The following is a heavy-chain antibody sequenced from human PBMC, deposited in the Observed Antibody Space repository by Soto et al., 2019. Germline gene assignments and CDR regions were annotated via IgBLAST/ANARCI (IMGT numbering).Heavy chain of an antibody. CDR2: IWYDGSNK. Sequence: GGSLRLSCAASGFTFSSYGMHWVRQAPGKGLEWVAVIWYDGSNKYYADSVKGRFTISRDNSKNTLYLQMNSLRAEDTAVYYCARETMIVVARYYYYGMDVWGQGTTVTVSS. V-gene: IGHV3-33*01. CDR3: ARETMIVVARYYYYGMDV. D-gene: IGHD3-22*01. CDR1: GFTFSSYG. J-gene: IGHJ6*02.